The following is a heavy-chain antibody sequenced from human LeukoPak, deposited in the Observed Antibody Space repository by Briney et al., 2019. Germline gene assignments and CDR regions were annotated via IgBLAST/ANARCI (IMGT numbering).Heavy chain of an antibody. J-gene: IGHJ4*02. D-gene: IGHD1-7*01. CDR2: IYYSGST. V-gene: IGHV4-31*03. CDR1: GGSISSGGYY. Sequence: PSETLSLTCTVSGGSISSGGYYWSWIRQHPGKGLEWIGYIYYSGSTYYNPSLKSRVSISVDTSRNQFSLKLSSVTAADTAVYYCARQRTYYFDYWGQGTLVTVSS. CDR3: ARQRTYYFDY.